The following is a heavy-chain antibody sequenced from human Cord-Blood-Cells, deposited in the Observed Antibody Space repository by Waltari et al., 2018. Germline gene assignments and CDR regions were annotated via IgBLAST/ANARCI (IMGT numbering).Heavy chain of an antibody. V-gene: IGHV1-2*04. D-gene: IGHD1-26*01. J-gene: IGHJ6*02. CDR2: INPNSGGT. Sequence: QVQLVQSGAEVKKPGASVKVSCKASGYTFTGYYMHWVRQAPGQGLEWMGWINPNSGGTNYAQKFQGWVTMTRDTSISTAYMELSRLRSDDTAVYYCARVRQSRIVGATGGGYYYYGMDVWGQGTTVTVSS. CDR1: GYTFTGYY. CDR3: ARVRQSRIVGATGGGYYYYGMDV.